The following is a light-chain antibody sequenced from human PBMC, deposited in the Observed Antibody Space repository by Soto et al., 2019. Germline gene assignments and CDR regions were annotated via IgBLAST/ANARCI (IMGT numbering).Light chain of an antibody. J-gene: IGKJ2*01. CDR2: DAS. CDR3: QQYGSSPYA. V-gene: IGKV3-20*01. CDR1: QSVTDSY. Sequence: EIVLTQSPGTLSLSPGERATLSCRASQSVTDSYLAWYQHKPGQAPRLLIYDASTRATAIPDRFSGGGSGTDLTLTISSLEPEDFAVYYCQQYGSSPYAFGQGTKLEI.